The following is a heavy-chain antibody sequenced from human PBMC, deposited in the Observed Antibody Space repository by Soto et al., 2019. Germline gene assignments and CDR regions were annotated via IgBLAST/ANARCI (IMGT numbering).Heavy chain of an antibody. Sequence: SFIRKPPGKGLEWIGDIYYSGSTNYNPSLKSRVTISVDTSKNQFSLKLSSVTAADTAVYYCAILIVPAIEEKYLVVWCIGTSATDSS. J-gene: IGHJ6*03. D-gene: IGHD5-12*01. V-gene: IGHV4-61*07. CDR3: AILIVPAIEEKYLVV. CDR2: IYYSGST.